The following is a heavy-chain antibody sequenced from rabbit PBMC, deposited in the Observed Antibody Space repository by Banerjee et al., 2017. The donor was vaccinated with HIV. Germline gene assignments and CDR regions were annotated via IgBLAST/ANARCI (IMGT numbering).Heavy chain of an antibody. CDR1: GFSLSSYG. CDR2: ISSGGNT. J-gene: IGHJ4*01. Sequence: QEQLEESGGGLVTPGGTLTLTCTVSGFSLSSYGVSWVRQAPGKGLEWIGIISSGGNTYYASWVNGRFTISKTSSTVDLKMTSLTASDTATYFCARDLAGVIGWNFNLWGQGTLVTV. CDR3: ARDLAGVIGWNFNL. D-gene: IGHD4-1*01. V-gene: IGHV1S36*01.